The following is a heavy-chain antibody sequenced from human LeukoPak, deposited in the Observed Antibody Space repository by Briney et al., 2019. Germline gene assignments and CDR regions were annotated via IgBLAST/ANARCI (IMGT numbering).Heavy chain of an antibody. J-gene: IGHJ5*02. CDR1: GGSISSSSYY. D-gene: IGHD3-10*01. CDR3: ARHVGFITMVRGVINNNWFDP. CDR2: IYYSGSP. Sequence: SETLSLTCTVSGGSISSSSYYWGWIRQPPGKGLEWIGSIYYSGSPYYNPSLKSRVTVSVDTSKKQFSLKLSSVTAADTAVYYCARHVGFITMVRGVINNNWFDPWGQGTLVTVSS. V-gene: IGHV4-39*01.